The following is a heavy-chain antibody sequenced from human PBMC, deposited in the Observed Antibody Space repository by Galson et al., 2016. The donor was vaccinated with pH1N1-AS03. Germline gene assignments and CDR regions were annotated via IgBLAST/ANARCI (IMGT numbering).Heavy chain of an antibody. CDR2: ISGNGGST. CDR1: GFAFSIFS. J-gene: IGHJ4*02. CDR3: LKDLVIASD. D-gene: IGHD3-10*01. V-gene: IGHV3-64D*06. Sequence: SLRLSCAASGFAFSIFSLHWVRRAPGKGLEYVSTISGNGGSTYYEASVKGRFTISRDNSMYTVFLQMSSLRLEDTGAYYCLKDLVIASDWGQGTPVIVSS.